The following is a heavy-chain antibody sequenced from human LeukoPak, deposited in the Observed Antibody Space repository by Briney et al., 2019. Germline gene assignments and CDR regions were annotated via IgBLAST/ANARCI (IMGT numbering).Heavy chain of an antibody. D-gene: IGHD2/OR15-2a*01. V-gene: IGHV3-30*03. CDR3: ASYLTSIPSGMDV. Sequence: GSSLRLSCAGAGFTYSNYGIHWVRQAPAKGLEGVAVISYEGRTTYYADSVKGRFTISRDNGKNTLYLQMNSLRAEDTAVYYCASYLTSIPSGMDVWGQGTTVIVSS. J-gene: IGHJ6*02. CDR1: GFTYSNYG. CDR2: ISYEGRTT.